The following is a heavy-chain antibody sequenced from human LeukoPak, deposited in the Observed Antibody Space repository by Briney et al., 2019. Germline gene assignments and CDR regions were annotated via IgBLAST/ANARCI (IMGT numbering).Heavy chain of an antibody. CDR1: GGSISSSNW. D-gene: IGHD6-13*01. CDR3: ARDRARGAAALNWFDP. CDR2: IYHSGST. J-gene: IGHJ5*02. Sequence: SETLSLTCAVSGGSISSSNWWSWVRQPPGKGLEWIGEIYHSGSTNYNPSLKSRVTISVDKSKNQFSLKLSSVTAADTAVYYCARDRARGAAALNWFDPWGQGTLVTVSS. V-gene: IGHV4-4*02.